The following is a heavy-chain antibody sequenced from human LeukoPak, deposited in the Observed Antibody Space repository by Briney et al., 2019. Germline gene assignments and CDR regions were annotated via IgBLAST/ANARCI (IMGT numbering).Heavy chain of an antibody. Sequence: GGSLRLSCVASGFTFDDYGISWVRQAPGKGLEWVSRIHWNSGSTRYVDSVKGRFTISRDNAKNTLYLQMNSLRAEDTAVYYCARPTYYYYYYMDVWGKGTTVTVSS. CDR3: ARPTYYYYYYMDV. J-gene: IGHJ6*03. CDR2: IHWNSGST. CDR1: GFTFDDYG. V-gene: IGHV3-20*04.